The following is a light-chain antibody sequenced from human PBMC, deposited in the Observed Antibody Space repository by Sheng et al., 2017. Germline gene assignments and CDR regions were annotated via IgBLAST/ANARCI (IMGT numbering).Light chain of an antibody. Sequence: EKLMTQSPPTLSVSPGERATISCRASQSVDNKVAWYQQKLGQAPRLLIYGASTRATGIPATFSGSGSGTEFTLTISSLQSEDFAVYYCQHYNNWPYTFGQGTKLEIK. CDR2: GAS. CDR1: QSVDNK. J-gene: IGKJ2*01. CDR3: QHYNNWPYT. V-gene: IGKV3-15*01.